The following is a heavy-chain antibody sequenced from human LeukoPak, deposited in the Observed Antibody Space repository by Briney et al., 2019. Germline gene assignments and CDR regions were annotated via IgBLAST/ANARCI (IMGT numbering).Heavy chain of an antibody. J-gene: IGHJ4*02. CDR1: GYSFTSYW. CDR3: ARLAGCCSGGSCYSPFDY. D-gene: IGHD2-15*01. CDR2: IYPGDSDT. Sequence: GESLKISCKGSGYSFTSYWIGWVRQMPGKGLEWMGIIYPGDSDTRYSPSFQGQVTISADKSISTAYLQWSSLKASDTAMYYCARLAGCCSGGSCYSPFDYWGQGTLVTVSS. V-gene: IGHV5-51*01.